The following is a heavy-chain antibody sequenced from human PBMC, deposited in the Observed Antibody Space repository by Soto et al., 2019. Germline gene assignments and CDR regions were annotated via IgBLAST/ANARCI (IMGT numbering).Heavy chain of an antibody. CDR2: IKSKADGETT. Sequence: DVQLVESGGALVEPGGSLRLSCAASGLTFSNAWMNWVRQVPGKGLEWVGRIKSKADGETTDYAAPVKGRFTISRDDSRDTLYLQMDGLKTEDTAFYYCPDGPGSGGSTAGWFDPGAQGPLATVSS. CDR3: PDGPGSGGSTAGWFDP. CDR1: GLTFSNAW. D-gene: IGHD3-10*01. J-gene: IGHJ5*02. V-gene: IGHV3-15*07.